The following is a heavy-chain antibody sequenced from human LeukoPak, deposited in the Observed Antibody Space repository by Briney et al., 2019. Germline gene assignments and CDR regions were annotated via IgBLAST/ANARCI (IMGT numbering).Heavy chain of an antibody. Sequence: ASVKVSCKASGYTFTSYGISWVRQAPGQGLEWMGWISAYNGNTNYAQKLQGRVTMTTDTSTSTAYMELRSLRSDDTAVYYCARDADSMYYYDSSGQYDYWGQGALVTVSS. CDR1: GYTFTSYG. D-gene: IGHD3-22*01. V-gene: IGHV1-18*01. J-gene: IGHJ4*02. CDR3: ARDADSMYYYDSSGQYDY. CDR2: ISAYNGNT.